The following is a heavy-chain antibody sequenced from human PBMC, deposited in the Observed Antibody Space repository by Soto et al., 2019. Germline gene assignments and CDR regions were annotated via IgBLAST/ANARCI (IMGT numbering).Heavy chain of an antibody. V-gene: IGHV4-39*01. CDR3: AVYCSSAGCPNWFDP. CDR1: GGSITMTTYY. D-gene: IGHD2-2*01. J-gene: IGHJ5*02. CDR2: IYYSGST. Sequence: SETLSLTCTVSGGSITMTTYYWGWIRQPPGKGLEWIGNIYYSGSTYYNPSLKSRVAISADTSKNQFSLKLSSVTAADTAVYYCAVYCSSAGCPNWFDPWGQGTLVTVSS.